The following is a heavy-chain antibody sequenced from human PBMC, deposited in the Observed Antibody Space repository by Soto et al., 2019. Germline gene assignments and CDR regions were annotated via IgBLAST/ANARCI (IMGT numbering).Heavy chain of an antibody. J-gene: IGHJ4*02. CDR3: AKGGVVVAANFDC. Sequence: GGSLRLSCAASGFTFSSYGMHWVRQAPGKGLEWVAVISYDGSNKYYADSVKGRFTISRDNSKNTLYLQMNSLRAEDTAVYYCAKGGVVVAANFDCWGQGTLVTVSS. D-gene: IGHD2-15*01. CDR1: GFTFSSYG. V-gene: IGHV3-30*18. CDR2: ISYDGSNK.